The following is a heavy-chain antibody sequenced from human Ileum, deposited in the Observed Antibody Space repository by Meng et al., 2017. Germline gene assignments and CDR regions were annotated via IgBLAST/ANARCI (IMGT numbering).Heavy chain of an antibody. Sequence: QVQLQAVGPGLVKPSPTLSRTCAGAGGSVSSNIAAWNWIRQSPLRGLEWLGRTYYRSKWYSEYAVSVKSRISITPDTSKNQFSLQMNSVTPEDTAVYYCASGSGSLDYWGPGTLVTVSS. CDR1: GGSVSSNIAA. CDR2: TYYRSKWYS. CDR3: ASGSGSLDY. J-gene: IGHJ4*02. D-gene: IGHD3-3*01. V-gene: IGHV6-1*01.